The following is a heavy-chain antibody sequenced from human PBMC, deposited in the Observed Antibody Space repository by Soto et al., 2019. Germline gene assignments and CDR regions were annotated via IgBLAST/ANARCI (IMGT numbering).Heavy chain of an antibody. J-gene: IGHJ4*02. CDR3: AKDDDTSSHYSLLDV. CDR1: GFTCSHYG. CDR2: TWSGGRGE. Sequence: QVQLVESGGGVVQPGTSLRLSCAASGFTCSHYGIHWVRQAPGRGLEWVAVTWSGGRGEYYADSVRGRFTISRDNDKATVYLQMNSLRVEDTAVYYGAKDDDTSSHYSLLDVRGQGTLVTVSS. D-gene: IGHD3-22*01. V-gene: IGHV3-33*06.